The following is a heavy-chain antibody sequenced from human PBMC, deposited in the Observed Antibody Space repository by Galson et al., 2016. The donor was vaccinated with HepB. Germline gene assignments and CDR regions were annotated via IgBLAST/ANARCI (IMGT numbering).Heavy chain of an antibody. V-gene: IGHV1-69*13. Sequence: SVKVSCKASGGTFGIYAISWVRQAPGQGLEWMGGIFPIFGTTHYAQEFQGRVTITADESTTTAYMELSSLRSEDTAVYYCARGLREDGSGNQFGTCYCDYWGQGTRVTVSS. J-gene: IGHJ4*02. D-gene: IGHD3-22*01. CDR2: IFPIFGTT. CDR1: GGTFGIYA. CDR3: ARGLREDGSGNQFGTCYCDY.